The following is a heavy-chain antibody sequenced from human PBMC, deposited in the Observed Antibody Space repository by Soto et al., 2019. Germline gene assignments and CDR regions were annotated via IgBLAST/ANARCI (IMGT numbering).Heavy chain of an antibody. J-gene: IGHJ4*02. D-gene: IGHD6-19*01. CDR1: GNTLTSFY. V-gene: IGHV1-2*02. CDR3: ARPPGYISGWYYFGY. CDR2: ISPTTGGT. Sequence: SVKVSCKTSGNTLTSFYIHWVRQAPVQGLEWMGRISPTTGGTNYAQRFQGRVTVTWDTSTNTAYMELNSPISDDTAVYYCARPPGYISGWYYFGYWGQGTLVTVSS.